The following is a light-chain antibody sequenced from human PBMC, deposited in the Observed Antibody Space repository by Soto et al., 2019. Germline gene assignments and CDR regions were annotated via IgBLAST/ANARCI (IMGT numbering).Light chain of an antibody. CDR3: QSYDSRLTGYV. CDR2: GNT. V-gene: IGLV1-40*01. Sequence: QSVVTQPPSVSGAPGQRVTISCTGSSSNIGANYDVNWYQHLPGTAPKLLIHGNTNRPSGVTDRFSGSKSGTSASLAITGLQAEDEADYYCQSYDSRLTGYVFGSGTKLTVL. CDR1: SSNIGANYD. J-gene: IGLJ6*01.